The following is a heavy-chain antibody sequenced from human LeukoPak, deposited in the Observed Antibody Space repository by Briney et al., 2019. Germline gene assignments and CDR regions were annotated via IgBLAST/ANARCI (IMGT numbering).Heavy chain of an antibody. Sequence: GGSLRLSCAASGFTVSSSYMSWVRQAPGKGLEWVSVIYAGGNTYYADSVKGRFTISRDNSKNTLYLQMNSLRAEDTAVYYCARDWDLPTYFDSWGQGTLVTVSS. CDR3: ARDWDLPTYFDS. CDR1: GFTVSSSY. V-gene: IGHV3-66*01. J-gene: IGHJ4*02. CDR2: IYAGGNT. D-gene: IGHD1-26*01.